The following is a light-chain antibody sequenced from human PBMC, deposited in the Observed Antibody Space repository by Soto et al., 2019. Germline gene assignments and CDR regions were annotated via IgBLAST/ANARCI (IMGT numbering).Light chain of an antibody. CDR1: QSVSSSF. V-gene: IGKV3-20*01. CDR3: QQYGSLPWT. CDR2: ATS. J-gene: IGKJ1*01. Sequence: EIVLTQSPGTLSLSPRERATLSCSASQSVSSSFVAWFQQKPGQAPRLPINATSSMAAGIPDTVSGSGSGTGFTFTINGLEPEYLAMSDCQQYGSLPWTFGQGTKVEI.